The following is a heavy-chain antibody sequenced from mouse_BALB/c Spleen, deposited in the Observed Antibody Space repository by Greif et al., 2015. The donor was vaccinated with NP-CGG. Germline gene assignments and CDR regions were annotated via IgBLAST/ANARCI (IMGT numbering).Heavy chain of an antibody. V-gene: IGHV3-2*02. CDR3: ARSSLLIYYYAMDY. Sequence: EVKLMESGPGLVKPSQSLSLTCTVTGYSITSDYAWNWIRQFPGNKLEWMGYISYSGSTSYNPSLKSRISITRDTSKNQFFLQLNSVTTEDTATYYCARSSLLIYYYAMDYWGQGTSVTVSS. CDR1: GYSITSDYA. J-gene: IGHJ4*01. CDR2: ISYSGST.